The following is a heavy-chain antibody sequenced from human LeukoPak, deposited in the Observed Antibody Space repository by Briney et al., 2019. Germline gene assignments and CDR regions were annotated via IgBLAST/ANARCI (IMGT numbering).Heavy chain of an antibody. CDR2: IYYSGGT. V-gene: IGHV4-59*01. D-gene: IGHD5-18*01. CDR1: SDSISSYY. Sequence: SETLSLTCTASSDSISSYYWSWIRQPPGKGLEWIGYIYYSGGTNYNPSLKSRVTISVDTSKNQFSLKLSSVTAADTAVYYCARSGHSYGTYYFDYWGQRSLVTVSS. CDR3: ARSGHSYGTYYFDY. J-gene: IGHJ4*02.